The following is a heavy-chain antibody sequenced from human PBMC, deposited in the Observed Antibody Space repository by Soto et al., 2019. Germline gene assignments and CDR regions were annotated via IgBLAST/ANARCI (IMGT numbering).Heavy chain of an antibody. CDR3: AARYCSAATCFNPGAY. CDR1: GDTFNTYT. Sequence: ASVKVSCKVSGDTFNTYTISWVRQAPGQGLEWMGRIIPILAVTTYSRKFQGRLSITADESTSTAYMEVSSLRSEDTAIYYCAARYCSAATCFNPGAYWGQGTLVTAPQ. D-gene: IGHD2-8*02. V-gene: IGHV1-69*02. J-gene: IGHJ4*02. CDR2: IIPILAVT.